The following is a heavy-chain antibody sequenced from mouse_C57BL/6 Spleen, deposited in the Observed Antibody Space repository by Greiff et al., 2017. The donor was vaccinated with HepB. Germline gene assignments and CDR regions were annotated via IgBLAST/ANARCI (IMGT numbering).Heavy chain of an antibody. V-gene: IGHV5-16*01. CDR1: GFTFSDYY. J-gene: IGHJ2*01. CDR2: INYDGSST. D-gene: IGHD1-1*01. Sequence: EVKVVESEGGLVQPGSSMKLSCTASGFTFSDYYMAWVRQVPEKGLEWVANINYDGSSTYYLDSLKSRFIISRDNAKNILYLQMSSLKSEDTATYYCAREENYGSSYFDYWGQGTTLTVSS. CDR3: AREENYGSSYFDY.